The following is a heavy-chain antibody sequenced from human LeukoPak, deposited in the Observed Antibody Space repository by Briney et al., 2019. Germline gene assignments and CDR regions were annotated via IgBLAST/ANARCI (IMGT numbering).Heavy chain of an antibody. J-gene: IGHJ4*02. Sequence: ASVKVSCKASGYTFTGYSIHWVRQAPGQGLEWMGWINLKSGGTNYAQKFQARVTMTRETSISTAYMELSRLRSDDTAVYYCARDEGITLRIDYWGQGTLVTVSS. CDR3: ARDEGITLRIDY. V-gene: IGHV1-2*02. CDR1: GYTFTGYS. CDR2: INLKSGGT.